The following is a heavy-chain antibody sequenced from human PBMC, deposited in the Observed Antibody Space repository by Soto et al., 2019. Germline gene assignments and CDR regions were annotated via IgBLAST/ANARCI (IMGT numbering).Heavy chain of an antibody. V-gene: IGHV4-59*01. CDR1: GGSINNYY. CDR3: AGEYAYIIEC. J-gene: IGHJ4*02. D-gene: IGHD1-20*01. Sequence: QVQLQESGPGLVKPSETLSLSCIVSGGSINNYYWSWIRQPPGKGLEWIGYIYYNGITNYNPSLKXXVXIXXDTSNHQFSLKLRSVTAADTAIYFCAGEYAYIIECWGQGTRVTVSS. CDR2: IYYNGIT.